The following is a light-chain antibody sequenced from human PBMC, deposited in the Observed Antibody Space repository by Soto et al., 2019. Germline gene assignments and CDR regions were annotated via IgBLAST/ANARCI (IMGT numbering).Light chain of an antibody. CDR3: SSYASSGTPYI. CDR2: DVS. J-gene: IGLJ1*01. CDR1: SSDVGAYNY. Sequence: QSALTQPASVSGSPGQSITISCTGTSSDVGAYNYVSWYQQYPGKAPKVIIYDVSNRPSGVSHRFSGSKSGNTASLTISGRQAEDEADYYCSSYASSGTPYIFGTGTKLTVL. V-gene: IGLV2-14*01.